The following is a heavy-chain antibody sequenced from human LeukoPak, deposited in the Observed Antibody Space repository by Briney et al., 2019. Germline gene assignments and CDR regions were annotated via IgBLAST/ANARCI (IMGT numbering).Heavy chain of an antibody. D-gene: IGHD3-22*01. CDR2: VNPHSGGT. J-gene: IGHJ4*02. CDR3: ARSDNRYDSRLLFN. CDR1: GYTFTDYY. Sequence: GASVKVSCKASGYTFTDYYIHWVRQAPGHGLEWMGWVNPHSGGTNFAQGFRGKVTMTRDTSVTTAYLEVNSLQSDDTAIYYYARSDNRYDSRLLFNWGQGTQITVSS. V-gene: IGHV1-2*02.